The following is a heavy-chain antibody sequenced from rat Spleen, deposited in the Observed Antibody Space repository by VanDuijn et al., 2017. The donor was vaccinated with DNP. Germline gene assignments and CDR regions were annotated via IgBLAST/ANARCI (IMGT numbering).Heavy chain of an antibody. V-gene: IGHV5-19*01. J-gene: IGHJ2*01. Sequence: EVQLVESGGGLVQPGRSLKLSCAASGFTFSNYGMAWVRQTPKKGLEWVATIGSTGGSTYYRNSVEGRFSISRDNAKNTLYLQMDSLRSEDTATYYCTTDIDYFHYWGQGVMVTVSS. CDR1: GFTFSNYG. CDR3: TTDIDYFHY. CDR2: IGSTGGST.